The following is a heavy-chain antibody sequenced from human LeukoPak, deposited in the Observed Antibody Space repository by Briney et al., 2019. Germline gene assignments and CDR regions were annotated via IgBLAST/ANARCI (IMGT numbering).Heavy chain of an antibody. Sequence: GGSLRLSCAASGFTLRSYEMNWVRQAPGKGLEWVSYISSSGSTIYYADSVKGRFTISRDNSRNTLYLQMNSLRAEDTAVYYCAKVVGRGSGDPDWGQGTLVTVSS. J-gene: IGHJ4*02. D-gene: IGHD7-27*01. CDR1: GFTLRSYE. V-gene: IGHV3-48*03. CDR2: ISSSGSTI. CDR3: AKVVGRGSGDPD.